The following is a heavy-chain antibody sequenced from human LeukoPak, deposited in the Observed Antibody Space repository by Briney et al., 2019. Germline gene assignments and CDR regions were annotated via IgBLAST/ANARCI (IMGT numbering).Heavy chain of an antibody. CDR1: GFTFSSYG. CDR2: ILNGGSQE. Sequence: GRSLRLSCAASGFTFSSYGMHWVRQAPGKGLEWVAVILNGGSQEKYADSVKGRFTISRDNSKNTLFLQMNSLRAEDTAVYYCARDDALGDNVWGQGTMVTVSS. CDR3: ARDDALGDNV. V-gene: IGHV3-33*01. D-gene: IGHD3-16*01. J-gene: IGHJ3*01.